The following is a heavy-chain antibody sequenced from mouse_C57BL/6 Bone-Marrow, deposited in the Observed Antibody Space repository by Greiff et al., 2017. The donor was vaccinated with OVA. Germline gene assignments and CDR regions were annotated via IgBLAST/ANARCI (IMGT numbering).Heavy chain of an antibody. D-gene: IGHD4-1*01. Sequence: VQLVESGAELARPGASVKLSCKASGYTFTSYGISWVKQRTGQGLEWIGEIYPRSGNTYYNEKFKGKATLTADKSSSTAYMELRSLTSEDSAVYFCARSNWEGFAYWGQGTLVTVSA. CDR1: GYTFTSYG. CDR3: ARSNWEGFAY. J-gene: IGHJ3*01. V-gene: IGHV1-81*01. CDR2: IYPRSGNT.